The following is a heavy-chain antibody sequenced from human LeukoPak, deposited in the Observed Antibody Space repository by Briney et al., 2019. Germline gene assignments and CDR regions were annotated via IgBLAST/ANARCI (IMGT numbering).Heavy chain of an antibody. CDR3: ARAQQWLGGWFDP. CDR2: INPNSGGT. D-gene: IGHD6-19*01. J-gene: IGHJ5*02. Sequence: ASVKVSCKASGYTFTGYYMHWVRQAPGQGLEWMGWINPNSGGTNYAQKFQGRVTMTRDTPISTAYMELSRLRSDDTAVYYCARAQQWLGGWFDPWGQGTLVTVSS. V-gene: IGHV1-2*02. CDR1: GYTFTGYY.